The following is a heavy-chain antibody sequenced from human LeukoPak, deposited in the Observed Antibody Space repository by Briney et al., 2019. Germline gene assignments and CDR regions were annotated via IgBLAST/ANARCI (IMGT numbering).Heavy chain of an antibody. Sequence: SETLSLTCTVSGGSISSGSYYWSWIRQPAGKGLEWIGRIYTSGSTNYNPSLKGRVTISADTSQNQFSLKLSSVTAADTAVYYCASRKLGNDYWGQGTLVTVSS. CDR2: IYTSGST. V-gene: IGHV4-61*02. J-gene: IGHJ4*02. D-gene: IGHD7-27*01. CDR3: ASRKLGNDY. CDR1: GGSISSGSYY.